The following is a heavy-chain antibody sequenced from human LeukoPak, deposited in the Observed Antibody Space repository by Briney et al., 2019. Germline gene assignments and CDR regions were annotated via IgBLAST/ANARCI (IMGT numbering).Heavy chain of an antibody. D-gene: IGHD2-21*02. V-gene: IGHV3-33*06. CDR3: AKDLCGGDCLPFDY. CDR2: IWYDGSDK. Sequence: GRSLRLSCAASGSTFSSHGIHWVRQAPGKGLEWVAVIWYDGSDKDYADSVKGRFTISRDNSKNTLYLQMNSLRVEDTAVYYCAKDLCGGDCLPFDYGGQGTLVTVSS. CDR1: GSTFSSHG. J-gene: IGHJ4*02.